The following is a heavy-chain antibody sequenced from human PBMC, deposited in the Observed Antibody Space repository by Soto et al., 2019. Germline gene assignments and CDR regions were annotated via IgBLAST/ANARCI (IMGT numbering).Heavy chain of an antibody. J-gene: IGHJ4*02. V-gene: IGHV4-61*01. CDR2: ISSNGKT. CDR1: GDSVKSDNYY. Sequence: QVQLQESGPGLVKPSETLSLARSVSGDSVKSDNYYWTWIRQPPGKGLEWIGYISSNGKTNYNPSLKSRVTISLDTSNNQFSLKLTSVTAADTAIYYCARDIRGYSRAFDYWGQGTLVAVSS. CDR3: ARDIRGYSRAFDY. D-gene: IGHD5-18*01.